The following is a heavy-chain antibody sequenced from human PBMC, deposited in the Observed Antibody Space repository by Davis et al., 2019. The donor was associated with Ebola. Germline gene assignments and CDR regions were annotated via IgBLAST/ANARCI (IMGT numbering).Heavy chain of an antibody. V-gene: IGHV1-46*01. CDR1: GYTFTSYY. CDR3: ARVGYFDSSGYYDDS. J-gene: IGHJ4*02. Sequence: ASVKVSCKASGYTFTSYYMHWVRQAPGQGLEWMGIINPSGGSTSYAQKFQGRVTMTADKSTSTAFMELSSLRSEDTAVYYCARVGYFDSSGYYDDSWGQGTLVTVSS. D-gene: IGHD3-22*01. CDR2: INPSGGST.